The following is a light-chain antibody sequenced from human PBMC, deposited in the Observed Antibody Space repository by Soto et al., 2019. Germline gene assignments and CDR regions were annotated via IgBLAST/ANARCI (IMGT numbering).Light chain of an antibody. CDR1: QSVSSN. CDR3: QQYNNWPYT. J-gene: IGKJ2*01. CDR2: GAS. V-gene: IGKV3-15*01. Sequence: EIVMTQSQPTLSVSPGERASLSCRATQSVSSNLAWYQQKPGQAPRLLIYGASTRATGIPARFSGSGSGTEFTLTISSLQSEDFAAYYCQQYNNWPYTFGQGTKLEIK.